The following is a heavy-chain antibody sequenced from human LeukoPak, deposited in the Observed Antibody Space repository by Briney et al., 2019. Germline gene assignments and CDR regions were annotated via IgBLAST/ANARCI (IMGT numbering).Heavy chain of an antibody. CDR1: GGSISSYY. Sequence: TSETLSLTCTVSGGSISSYYWSWIRQPPGKGLEWIGYIYYSGTTNYNPSLKSRVTISVDTSKTQVSLNLSSVTAADTAMYYCARYYVGYGMDVWGQGTTVTVFS. V-gene: IGHV4-59*08. CDR3: ARYYVGYGMDV. J-gene: IGHJ6*02. D-gene: IGHD1-26*01. CDR2: IYYSGTT.